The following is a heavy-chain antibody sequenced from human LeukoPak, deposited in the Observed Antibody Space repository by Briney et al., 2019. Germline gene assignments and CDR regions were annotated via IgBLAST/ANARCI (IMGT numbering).Heavy chain of an antibody. CDR1: GGSIRSSGFC. J-gene: IGHJ5*02. CDR2: ICDTGNT. CDR3: ARHKSGIDWFDP. V-gene: IGHV4-39*01. Sequence: SETLSLTCTLSGGSIRSSGFCWGWIRQPPGKGLECVGVICDTGNTYYNPSLKSRVTISVDTSKNQFSLRVTSVTAADTALYYCARHKSGIDWFDPWGQGTLVTVSS. D-gene: IGHD1-14*01.